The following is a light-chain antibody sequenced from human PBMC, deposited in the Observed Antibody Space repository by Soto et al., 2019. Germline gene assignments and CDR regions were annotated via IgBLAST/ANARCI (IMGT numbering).Light chain of an antibody. J-gene: IGKJ4*01. Sequence: ESVLTHAAAALSLTPGERATLSCRASQSVSSYLAWYQQKPGQAPRLLIYDASNRATGIPARFSGSGSGTDFTLTISSLEPEDFAVYYCQQRSNWPTFGGGTKVDIK. CDR2: DAS. CDR3: QQRSNWPT. CDR1: QSVSSY. V-gene: IGKV3-11*01.